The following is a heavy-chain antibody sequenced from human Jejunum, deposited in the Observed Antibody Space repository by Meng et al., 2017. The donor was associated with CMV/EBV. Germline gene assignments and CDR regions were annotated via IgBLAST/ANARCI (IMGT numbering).Heavy chain of an antibody. V-gene: IGHV3-30*04. CDR3: TRRMNSNNDAFDF. Sequence: ASGFTFRDHAMHWVRQAPGKGLEWVAVVSYEGRSRFYADSVEGRFSISRDNSKNTVYLQMDSLSADDTAVYYCTRRMNSNNDAFDFWGQGTMVTVSS. CDR1: GFTFRDHA. CDR2: VSYEGRSR. D-gene: IGHD4-11*01. J-gene: IGHJ3*01.